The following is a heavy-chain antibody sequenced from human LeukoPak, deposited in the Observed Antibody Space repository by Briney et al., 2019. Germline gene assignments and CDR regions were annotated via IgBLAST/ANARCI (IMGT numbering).Heavy chain of an antibody. CDR1: GGSFSGYY. CDR2: INHSGST. CDR3: ARGIYYYGSGSYYPSYYYYYGMDV. Sequence: SETLSLTCAVYGGSFSGYYWSWIRQPPGKGLEWMGEINHSGSTNYNPSLKSRVTISVDTSKNQFSLKLSSVTAADTAVYYCARGIYYYGSGSYYPSYYYYYGMDVWGQGTTVTVSS. D-gene: IGHD3-10*01. V-gene: IGHV4-34*01. J-gene: IGHJ6*02.